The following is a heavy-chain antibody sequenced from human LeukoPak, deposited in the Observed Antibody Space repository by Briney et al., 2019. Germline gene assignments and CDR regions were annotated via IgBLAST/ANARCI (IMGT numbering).Heavy chain of an antibody. Sequence: GGSLRLSCAASGFTLSSYAMSWVRQAPGKGLEWVSAISDTGNTYHADSVKGRFTISRDGSKNTLFLQMNRLRPEDAAVYYCAKAPVTTCRGAFCYPFDYWGLGTLVTVSS. D-gene: IGHD2-15*01. CDR3: AKAPVTTCRGAFCYPFDY. V-gene: IGHV3-23*01. CDR1: GFTLSSYA. J-gene: IGHJ4*02. CDR2: ISDTGNT.